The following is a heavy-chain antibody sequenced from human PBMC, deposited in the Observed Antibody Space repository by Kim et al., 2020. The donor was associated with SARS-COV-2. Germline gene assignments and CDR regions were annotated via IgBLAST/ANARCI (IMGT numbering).Heavy chain of an antibody. D-gene: IGHD4-17*01. CDR1: GFTFSSYA. J-gene: IGHJ3*02. Sequence: GGSLRLSCAASGFTFSSYAMHWVRQAPGKGLEWVAVISYDGSNKYYADSVKGRFTISRDNSKNTLYLQMNSLRAEDTAVYYCARNHDYGDYDDAFDIWGQGTMVTVSS. CDR2: ISYDGSNK. CDR3: ARNHDYGDYDDAFDI. V-gene: IGHV3-30-3*01.